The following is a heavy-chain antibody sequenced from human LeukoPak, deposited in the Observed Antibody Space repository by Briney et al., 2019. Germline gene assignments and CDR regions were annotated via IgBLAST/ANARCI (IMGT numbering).Heavy chain of an antibody. D-gene: IGHD3-16*01. Sequence: QAGGSLRLSCAVSGFTFSSYAMTWVRQAPGKGLESVSSISTDGTTYYAHSVKGRFTLSRDNSKNTLYLQMSSLRAEDTAVYYCAKLGHGGYYSYMDVWGKGTTVTVSS. CDR2: ISTDGTT. CDR3: AKLGHGGYYSYMDV. CDR1: GFTFSSYA. J-gene: IGHJ6*03. V-gene: IGHV3-23*01.